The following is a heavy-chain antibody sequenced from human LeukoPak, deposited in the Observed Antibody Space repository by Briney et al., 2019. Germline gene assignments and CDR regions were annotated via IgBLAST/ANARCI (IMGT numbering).Heavy chain of an antibody. CDR1: GGPFSGYY. Sequence: SETLSLTCTVSGGPFSGYYWSWIRQPPGKGLEWIGYIYYSGSTNYNPSLKSRVTISVDTSKNQFSLKLSSVTAADTAVYYCARRRHYYGSGSYPDAFDIWGQGTMVTVSS. J-gene: IGHJ3*02. CDR3: ARRRHYYGSGSYPDAFDI. V-gene: IGHV4-59*12. CDR2: IYYSGST. D-gene: IGHD3-10*01.